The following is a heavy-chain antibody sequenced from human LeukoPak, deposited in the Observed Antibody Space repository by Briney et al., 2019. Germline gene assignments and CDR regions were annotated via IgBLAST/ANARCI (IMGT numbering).Heavy chain of an antibody. V-gene: IGHV3-74*01. CDR3: ARVRGGYSYGFYYYYYMDV. Sequence: GGSLRLSCAASGFTFSTYWMHWVRQAPGKGLVWVARTSTDGSSTYYADSVKGRFTISRDNAKNTLYLQMNSLRADDTAVYYCARVRGGYSYGFYYYYYMDVWGIGTTVTVSS. J-gene: IGHJ6*03. D-gene: IGHD5-18*01. CDR1: GFTFSTYW. CDR2: TSTDGSST.